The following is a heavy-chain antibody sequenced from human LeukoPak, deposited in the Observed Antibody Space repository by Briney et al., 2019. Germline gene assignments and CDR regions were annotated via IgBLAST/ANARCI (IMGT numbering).Heavy chain of an antibody. CDR2: IYYSGST. V-gene: IGHV4-59*01. CDR1: GGSISSYY. D-gene: IGHD3-9*01. Sequence: PSETLSLTCTVSGGSISSYYWSWIRQPPGKGLEWIGYIYYSGSTNYNPSLKSRVTISVDTSKNQFSLKLSSVTAADTAVYYCARGNIAPYYDILTGYYQNGHFDYWGQGTLVTVSS. J-gene: IGHJ4*02. CDR3: ARGNIAPYYDILTGYYQNGHFDY.